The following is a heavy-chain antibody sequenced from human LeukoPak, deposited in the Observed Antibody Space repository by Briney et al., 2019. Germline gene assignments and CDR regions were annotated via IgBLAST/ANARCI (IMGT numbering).Heavy chain of an antibody. Sequence: GGSLRLSCAASGFTFSDYYMSWIRQAPGKGLEWVSYISSSGSTIYYADSVKGRFTISRDNAKNSLYLQMNSLRAEDTAVYYCARHYDILTGYYLTVLDIWGQGTMVTVSS. CDR2: ISSSGSTI. J-gene: IGHJ3*02. V-gene: IGHV3-11*01. CDR3: ARHYDILTGYYLTVLDI. D-gene: IGHD3-9*01. CDR1: GFTFSDYY.